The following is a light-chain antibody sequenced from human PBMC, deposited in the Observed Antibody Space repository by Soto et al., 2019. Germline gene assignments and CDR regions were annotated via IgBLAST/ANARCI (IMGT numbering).Light chain of an antibody. Sequence: ETVMTQSPATLSLSPGERATLSCRASQSVSSNYLAWYQQKPGQYPRLLIYGASNRANGIADRISGSGSGRAFTLTISSLQAEDSVVYHCHQYSDTFRTFGQGTKVDIK. CDR3: HQYSDTFRT. CDR1: QSVSSN. V-gene: IGKV3D-15*01. J-gene: IGKJ1*01. CDR2: GAS.